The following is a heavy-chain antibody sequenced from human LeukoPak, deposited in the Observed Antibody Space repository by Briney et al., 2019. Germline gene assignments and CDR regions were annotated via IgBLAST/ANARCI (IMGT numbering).Heavy chain of an antibody. V-gene: IGHV3-21*01. CDR2: ISSSSSYI. D-gene: IGHD6-13*01. J-gene: IGHJ3*02. CDR1: GFTFSSYS. CDR3: ARAAGAGTEFDI. Sequence: GGTLRLSCAASGFTFSSYSMNWVRQAPGKGLEWVSSISSSSSYIYYADSVKGRFTISRDNAKNSLYLQMNSLRAEDTAVYYCARAAGAGTEFDIWGQGTMVTVSS.